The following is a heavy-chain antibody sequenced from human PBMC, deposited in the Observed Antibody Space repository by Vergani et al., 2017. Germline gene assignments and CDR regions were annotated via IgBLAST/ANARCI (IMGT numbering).Heavy chain of an antibody. CDR2: INPSGGST. J-gene: IGHJ4*02. CDR3: ARPHGDILPPDPGRLDY. Sequence: QVLLVQSGAEVKKPGASVRVSCKTSGYTFTNYYIHWVRQAPGQGLEWMGIINPSGGSTTYAQQFQGRLTMTRDKSTSTVYMDLSNLRSEDTAVYYCARPHGDILPPDPGRLDYWGQGTLVTVSS. V-gene: IGHV1-46*03. CDR1: GYTFTNYY.